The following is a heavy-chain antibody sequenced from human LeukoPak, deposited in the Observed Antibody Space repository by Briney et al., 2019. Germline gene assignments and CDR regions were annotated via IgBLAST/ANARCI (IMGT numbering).Heavy chain of an antibody. CDR1: GGTFSSYA. Sequence: GASVKVSCKASGGTFSSYAISWVRQAPGQGLEWMGGIIPIFGTANYAQKFQGRVTITADESTSTAYMELSSLRSEDTAVYYCARDREFSSGWHGDDYWGQGTLVTVSS. CDR2: IIPIFGTA. J-gene: IGHJ4*02. V-gene: IGHV1-69*13. D-gene: IGHD6-19*01. CDR3: ARDREFSSGWHGDDY.